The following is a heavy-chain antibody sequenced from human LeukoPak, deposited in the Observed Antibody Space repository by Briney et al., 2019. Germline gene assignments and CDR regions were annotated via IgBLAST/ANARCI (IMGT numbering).Heavy chain of an antibody. CDR2: IYYSGST. CDR1: GGSISSYY. CDR3: ARGLQLWLGRPFDY. V-gene: IGHV4-59*12. Sequence: PSETLSLTCTVSGGSISSYYWSWIRQPPGKGLEWIGYIYYSGSTNYNPSLKSRVTISVDTSKNQFSLKLSSVTAADTAVYYCARGLQLWLGRPFDYWGQGTLVTVSS. J-gene: IGHJ4*02. D-gene: IGHD5-18*01.